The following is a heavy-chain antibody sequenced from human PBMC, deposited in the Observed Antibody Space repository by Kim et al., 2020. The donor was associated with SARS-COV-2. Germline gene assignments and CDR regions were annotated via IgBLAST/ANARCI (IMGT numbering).Heavy chain of an antibody. J-gene: IGHJ4*02. CDR2: IYYSGST. CDR3: ARRARYYYDSSGYSFDY. CDR1: GGSISSSSYY. Sequence: SETLSLTCTVSGGSISSSSYYWGWIRQPPGKGLEWIGSIYYSGSTYYNPSLKSRVTISVDTSKNQFSLKLSSVTAADTAVYYCARRARYYYDSSGYSFDYWGQGTLVTVSS. V-gene: IGHV4-39*01. D-gene: IGHD3-22*01.